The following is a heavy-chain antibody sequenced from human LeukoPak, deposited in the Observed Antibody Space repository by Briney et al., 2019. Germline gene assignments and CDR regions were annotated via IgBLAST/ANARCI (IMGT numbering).Heavy chain of an antibody. V-gene: IGHV3-30*07. CDR1: GFTFSSYA. D-gene: IGHD6-19*01. J-gene: IGHJ4*02. Sequence: GGSLRLSCAASGFTFSSYAMHWVRQAPGKGLEWVAVISYDGSNKYYADSVKGRFTISRDNSKNTVYLQMNSLRADDTAVYYCAKTTAGYSSGRYPGWPVDYWGQGTLVTVSS. CDR3: AKTTAGYSSGRYPGWPVDY. CDR2: ISYDGSNK.